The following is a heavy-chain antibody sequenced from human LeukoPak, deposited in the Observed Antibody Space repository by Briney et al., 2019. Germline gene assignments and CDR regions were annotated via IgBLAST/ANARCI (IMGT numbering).Heavy chain of an antibody. CDR1: GFTFSSYA. V-gene: IGHV3-23*01. CDR2: ISGSGGST. Sequence: GRSLRLSCAASGFTFSSYAMSWVRQAPGKGLEWVSAISGSGGSTYYADSVKGRFTISRDNSKNTLYLQMNSLRAEDTAVYYCAGSITMVRGVISEYFQHWGQGTLVTVSS. D-gene: IGHD3-10*01. CDR3: AGSITMVRGVISEYFQH. J-gene: IGHJ1*01.